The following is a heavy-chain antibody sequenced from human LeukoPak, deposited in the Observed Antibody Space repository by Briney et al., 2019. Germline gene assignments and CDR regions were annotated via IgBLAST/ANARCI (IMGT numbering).Heavy chain of an antibody. Sequence: PSETLSLTCTVSGGSISSGSYYWSWIRQPAGKGLEWIGPIYTSGSTNYNPSLKSRVTISVDTSKNQFSLKLSSVTAADTAVYYCASAQSPGLYDYWGQGTLVTVSS. CDR1: GGSISSGSYY. J-gene: IGHJ4*02. CDR2: IYTSGST. D-gene: IGHD6-19*01. V-gene: IGHV4-61*02. CDR3: ASAQSPGLYDY.